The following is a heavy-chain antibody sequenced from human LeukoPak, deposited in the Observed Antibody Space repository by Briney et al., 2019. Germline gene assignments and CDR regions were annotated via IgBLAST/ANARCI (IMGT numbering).Heavy chain of an antibody. Sequence: SETLSLTCTVSGGSISSYYWSWIRQPPGKGLEWVGDIYYSGSTNYNPSLKSRVTISVDTSKNQFSLKLSSVTAADTAVYYCARAHYGDYGDYYFDYWGQGTLVTVSS. CDR2: IYYSGST. CDR3: ARAHYGDYGDYYFDY. D-gene: IGHD4-17*01. CDR1: GGSISSYY. V-gene: IGHV4-59*01. J-gene: IGHJ4*02.